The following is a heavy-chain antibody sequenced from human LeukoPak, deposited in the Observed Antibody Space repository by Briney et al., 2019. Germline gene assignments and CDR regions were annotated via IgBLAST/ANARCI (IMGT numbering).Heavy chain of an antibody. V-gene: IGHV4-34*01. CDR2: INHSGST. CDR3: ARGAFDTNYDSLTGYSYEYNWFDP. D-gene: IGHD3-9*01. J-gene: IGHJ5*02. Sequence: SETLSLTCAVYGGSFRGYYWSWIRQPPGKGLEWIGEINHSGSTNYNPSLQSRVTISVDTSKNQLSLQLSSVTAADTAVYYCARGAFDTNYDSLTGYSYEYNWFDPWGQGTLVTVSS. CDR1: GGSFRGYY.